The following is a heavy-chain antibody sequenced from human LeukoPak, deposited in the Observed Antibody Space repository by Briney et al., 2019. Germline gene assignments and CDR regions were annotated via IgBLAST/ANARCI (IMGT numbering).Heavy chain of an antibody. CDR1: GCTFDDYG. D-gene: IGHD5-18*01. Sequence: PGGSLRLSCAASGCTFDDYGMSWVRHAPGKGLEWVSGINRNGGSTGYADSVKGRFTISRDNAKNSPYLQMNSLRAEDTALYYCARVDTAMVNFGGYYYYMDVWGKGTTVTVSS. V-gene: IGHV3-20*04. J-gene: IGHJ6*03. CDR3: ARVDTAMVNFGGYYYYMDV. CDR2: INRNGGST.